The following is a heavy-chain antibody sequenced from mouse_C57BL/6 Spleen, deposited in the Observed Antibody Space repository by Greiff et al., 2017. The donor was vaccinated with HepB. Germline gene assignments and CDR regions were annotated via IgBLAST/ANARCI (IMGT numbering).Heavy chain of an antibody. D-gene: IGHD2-3*01. J-gene: IGHJ2*01. CDR3: TRGGGYYPYFDY. CDR1: GFTFSSYA. V-gene: IGHV5-9-1*02. CDR2: ISSGGDYI. Sequence: EVKLVESGEGLVKPGGSLKLSCAASGFTFSSYAMSWVRQTPEKRLEWVAYISSGGDYIYYADTVKGRFTISRDNARNTLYLQMSSLKSEDTAMYYCTRGGGYYPYFDYWGQGTTLTVSS.